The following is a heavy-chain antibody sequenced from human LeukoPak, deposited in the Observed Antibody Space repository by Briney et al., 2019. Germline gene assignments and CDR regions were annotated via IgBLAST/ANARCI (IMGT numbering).Heavy chain of an antibody. D-gene: IGHD5-24*01. CDR2: IYYSGST. CDR1: GGSISSYY. J-gene: IGHJ4*02. V-gene: IGHV4-59*12. Sequence: PSETLSLTCTVSGGSISSYYWSWIRQPPGEGREWSGYIYYSGSTNYNPSLKSRVPISINTSKNQFSLKLRSVTAADTAVYFCVREGDGYIPFNYWGEGTLVTLS. CDR3: VREGDGYIPFNY.